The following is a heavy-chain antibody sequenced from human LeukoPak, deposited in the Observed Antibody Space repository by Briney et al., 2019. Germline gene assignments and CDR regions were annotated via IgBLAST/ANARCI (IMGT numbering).Heavy chain of an antibody. J-gene: IGHJ4*02. CDR2: VGTAGDT. V-gene: IGHV3-13*01. CDR3: ARGFGGGRIAAAGFDY. CDR1: GFTFSSYD. D-gene: IGHD6-13*01. Sequence: PGESLRLSCAASGFTFSSYDMHWVRQVTGKGLECVSAVGTAGDTYYPGSVKGRFTIFRENAKNSLYLQMNSLRAGDTAVYYCARGFGGGRIAAAGFDYWGQGTLVTVSS.